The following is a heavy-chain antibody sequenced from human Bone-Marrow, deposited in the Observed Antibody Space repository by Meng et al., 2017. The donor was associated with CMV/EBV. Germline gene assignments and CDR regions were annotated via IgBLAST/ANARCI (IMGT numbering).Heavy chain of an antibody. CDR1: GFSLNTYP. CDR2: TSYDGNNE. CDR3: VRGVGTLTDALDI. V-gene: IGHV3-30*04. J-gene: IGHJ3*02. Sequence: GESLKISCAASGFSLNTYPMHWVRQAPGRGLEWVALTSYDGNNEYYADSVKGRFTISRDNSENSLFLQMSSLTAADTAIYYCVRGVGTLTDALDIWGQGTMVTVSS. D-gene: IGHD1-14*01.